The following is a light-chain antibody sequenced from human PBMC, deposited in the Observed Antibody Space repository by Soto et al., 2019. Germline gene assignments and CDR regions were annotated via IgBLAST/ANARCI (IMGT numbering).Light chain of an antibody. CDR1: QSVRSSY. V-gene: IGKV3-20*01. J-gene: IGKJ1*01. Sequence: EIVLTQSPGTLSLSPGERATLSCRASQSVRSSYLAWYQQKLGQAPRLLIYGVSNRATGIPDTFSGSGSGTNFPLTICSLESEDFAVYYCQQYGTSPRKFGQGTKVEIK. CDR3: QQYGTSPRK. CDR2: GVS.